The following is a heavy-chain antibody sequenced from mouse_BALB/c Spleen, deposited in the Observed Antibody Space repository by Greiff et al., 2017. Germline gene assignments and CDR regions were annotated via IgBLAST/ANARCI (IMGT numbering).Heavy chain of an antibody. V-gene: IGHV7-3*02. CDR3: ARDMGLYGRFFDY. J-gene: IGHJ2*01. CDR1: GFTFTDYY. CDR2: IRNKANGYTT. Sequence: EVMLVESGGGLVQPGGSLRLSCATSGFTFTDYYMSWVRQPPGKALEWLGFIRNKANGYTTEYSASVKGRFTISRDNSQSILYLQMNTLRAEDSATYYCARDMGLYGRFFDYWGQGTTLTVSS. D-gene: IGHD1-1*02.